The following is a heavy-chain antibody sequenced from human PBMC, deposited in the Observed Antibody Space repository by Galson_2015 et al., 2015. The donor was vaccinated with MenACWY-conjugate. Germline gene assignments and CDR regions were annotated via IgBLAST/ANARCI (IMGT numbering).Heavy chain of an antibody. CDR1: GFTFSSYS. D-gene: IGHD6-13*01. CDR3: ASRESSSWYRQYFQH. CDR2: ISESSSTI. J-gene: IGHJ1*01. Sequence: SLRLSCAASGFTFSSYSMNWVRQAPEEGLEWVSYISESSSTIVYADSVKGRFAISRDNAKNSLYLQMNSLRAEDTAVYYCASRESSSWYRQYFQHWGQGTLVTVSP. V-gene: IGHV3-48*01.